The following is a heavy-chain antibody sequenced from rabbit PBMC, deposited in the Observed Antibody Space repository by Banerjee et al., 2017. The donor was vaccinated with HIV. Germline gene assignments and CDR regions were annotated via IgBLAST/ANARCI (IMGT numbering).Heavy chain of an antibody. CDR1: GFSFSSSYY. CDR3: ARDRAYAISGLHL. D-gene: IGHD1-1*01. V-gene: IGHV1S40*01. J-gene: IGHJ4*01. CDR2: IYAGSSGST. Sequence: QSLEESGGDLVKPGASLTLTCTASGFSFSSSYYMCWVRQAPGKGLEWIACIYAGSSGSTYYASWAKGRFTISKTSSTTVTLQMTSLTAADTATYFCARDRAYAISGLHLWGPGTLSPS.